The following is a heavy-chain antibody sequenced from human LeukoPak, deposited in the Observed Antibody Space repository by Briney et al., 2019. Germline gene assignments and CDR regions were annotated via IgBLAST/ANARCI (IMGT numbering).Heavy chain of an antibody. D-gene: IGHD5-18*01. Sequence: SVKVSCKASGGTFSSYAISWVRQAPGQGLEWMGGIIPIFGTANYAQKFQGRVTITADESTSTAYMELSSLRSEDTAVYYCARGARGYVPYYYYGMDVWGQGTTVTVSS. V-gene: IGHV1-69*13. CDR3: ARGARGYVPYYYYGMDV. J-gene: IGHJ6*02. CDR2: IIPIFGTA. CDR1: GGTFSSYA.